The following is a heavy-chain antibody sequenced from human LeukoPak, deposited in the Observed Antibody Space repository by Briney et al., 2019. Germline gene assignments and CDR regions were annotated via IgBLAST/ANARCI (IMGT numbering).Heavy chain of an antibody. Sequence: ASVKVSCKASGYTFTSYGISWVRQAPGQGLEWMGWISAYNSNTNYAQKLQGRVTMATDTSTSTAYMELRSLRSDDTAVYYCARVPPSLGGFDPWGQGTLVTVSS. J-gene: IGHJ5*02. CDR3: ARVPPSLGGFDP. V-gene: IGHV1-18*01. D-gene: IGHD6-6*01. CDR1: GYTFTSYG. CDR2: ISAYNSNT.